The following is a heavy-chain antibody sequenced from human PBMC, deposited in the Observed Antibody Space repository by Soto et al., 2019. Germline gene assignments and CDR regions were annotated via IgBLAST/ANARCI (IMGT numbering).Heavy chain of an antibody. D-gene: IGHD2-21*02. CDR1: GFSFNNYA. CDR3: AKDDVSGDGLWLVSA. CDR2: ITGSGSSI. V-gene: IGHV3-23*01. J-gene: IGHJ5*02. Sequence: VGSLRLSGVASGFSFNNYAMIWVRQAPGKGQEWVSGITGSGSSIQYTASVKGRFTISRDNSKNTVYLQMDYLRAEDTAMYYCAKDDVSGDGLWLVSAWGQGTPVTVSS.